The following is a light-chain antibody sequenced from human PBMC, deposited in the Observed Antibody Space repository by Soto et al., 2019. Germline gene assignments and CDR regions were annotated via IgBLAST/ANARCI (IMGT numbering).Light chain of an antibody. V-gene: IGKV3-20*01. J-gene: IGKJ2*01. Sequence: EIVLTQSPGTLSLSPGETATLSCRASQSVSSNYLAWYQQKPGQAPRLLIYGASSRATGIPDRFSGSGSGTDFPLTISRLEPEDFAVYYCQQYGSSPRTFGQGTKLEIK. CDR3: QQYGSSPRT. CDR2: GAS. CDR1: QSVSSNY.